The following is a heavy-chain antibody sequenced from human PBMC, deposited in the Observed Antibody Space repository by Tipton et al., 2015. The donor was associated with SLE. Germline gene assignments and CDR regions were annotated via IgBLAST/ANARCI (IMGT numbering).Heavy chain of an antibody. V-gene: IGHV4-59*01. J-gene: IGHJ5*02. Sequence: TLSLTCTVSGGSISSYYWSWIRQPPGKGLEWIGYIYYSGSTNYNPSLKSRVTISVDTSKNQFSLKLSSVTAEDTAVYYCASASPPLLSIWFGPWGQGTLVTVSS. CDR2: IYYSGST. CDR1: GGSISSYY. D-gene: IGHD1-26*01. CDR3: ASASPPLLSIWFGP.